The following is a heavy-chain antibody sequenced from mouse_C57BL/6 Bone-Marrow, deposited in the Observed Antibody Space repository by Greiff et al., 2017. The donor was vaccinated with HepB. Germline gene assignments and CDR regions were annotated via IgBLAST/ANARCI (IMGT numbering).Heavy chain of an antibody. Sequence: EVNVVESGGGLVQSGRSLRLSCATSGFTFSDFYMEWVRQAPGKGLEWIAASRNKANDYTTEYSASVKGRFIVTRDTSQSILDLQMNALRAEDTAIYYCARDADGRGTRNAMDYWGQGTSVTVSS. V-gene: IGHV7-1*01. CDR1: GFTFSDFY. J-gene: IGHJ4*01. CDR2: SRNKANDYTT. CDR3: ARDADGRGTRNAMDY. D-gene: IGHD1-1*01.